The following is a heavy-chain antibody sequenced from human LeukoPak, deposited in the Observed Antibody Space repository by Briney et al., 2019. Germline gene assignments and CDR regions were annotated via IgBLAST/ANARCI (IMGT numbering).Heavy chain of an antibody. Sequence: PSETLSLTSVVYGGSFSGYSWSWIRQPPGKGLGWIGEINQRRNTNYNPSLKSRVTISIDTSKNQFSLKLSSVTAADTAVYYCARHGWHAWYFDLWGRGTLVTVSS. CDR1: GGSFSGYS. V-gene: IGHV4-34*01. J-gene: IGHJ2*01. CDR2: INQRRNT. D-gene: IGHD6-19*01. CDR3: ARHGWHAWYFDL.